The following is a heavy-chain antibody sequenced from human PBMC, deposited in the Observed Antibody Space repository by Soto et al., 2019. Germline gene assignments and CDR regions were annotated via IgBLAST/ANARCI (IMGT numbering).Heavy chain of an antibody. D-gene: IGHD6-13*01. CDR1: GFTFSSYA. CDR3: AKAGLGYSSSWYPSDWYFDL. V-gene: IGHV3-23*01. CDR2: ISDSGGST. J-gene: IGHJ2*01. Sequence: EVQLLESGGGLVQPGGSLRLSCAASGFTFSSYAMSWVRQAPGKGLEWVSSISDSGGSTYYADSVKGRFTISRDNSKNTLYLPMNSLRAEDTAVYYCAKAGLGYSSSWYPSDWYFDLWGRGTLVTVSS.